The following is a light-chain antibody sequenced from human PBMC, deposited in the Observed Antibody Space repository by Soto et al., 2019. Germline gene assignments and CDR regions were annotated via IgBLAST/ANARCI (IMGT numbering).Light chain of an antibody. V-gene: IGKV3-20*01. J-gene: IGKJ1*01. CDR3: HQYGTSPRT. CDR1: QSLRSGD. Sequence: PGERATLSCRASQSLRSGDLACYQQIPGQAPGLLIYGSSSRATGIPDGFSGSGSGTDFNLTVSRLAPEDFAVYYCHQYGTSPRTFGKGSKV. CDR2: GSS.